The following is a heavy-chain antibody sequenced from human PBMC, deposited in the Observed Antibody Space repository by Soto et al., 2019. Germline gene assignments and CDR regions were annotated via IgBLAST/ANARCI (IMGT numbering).Heavy chain of an antibody. Sequence: QVQLQESGPGLVKPSETLSLTCTVSGGSITNYYCSWFRQPPGKGLEWIGYIQYSGYSAYNLSLKRRVTMSMDKSKTQFSLMLESVTATDTAVYYGARHGFGSLHGLVDVWGQGTTVIVSS. D-gene: IGHD3-10*01. CDR1: GGSITNYY. J-gene: IGHJ6*02. CDR3: ARHGFGSLHGLVDV. V-gene: IGHV4-59*08. CDR2: IQYSGYS.